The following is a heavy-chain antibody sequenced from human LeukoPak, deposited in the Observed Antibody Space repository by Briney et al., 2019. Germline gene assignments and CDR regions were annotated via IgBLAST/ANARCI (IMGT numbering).Heavy chain of an antibody. CDR1: GFTVSNNY. CDR3: TKDVTGNYDS. D-gene: IGHD1-20*01. CDR2: IYTGGTA. V-gene: IGHV3-53*01. Sequence: GGSLRLSCAASGFTVSNNYMSWVRQAPGKGLEWVSLIYTGGTAYYADSVKGRFTISRDNAKNTMYLQMNSLRAEDTAVYYCTKDVTGNYDSWGQGTLVTVSS. J-gene: IGHJ4*02.